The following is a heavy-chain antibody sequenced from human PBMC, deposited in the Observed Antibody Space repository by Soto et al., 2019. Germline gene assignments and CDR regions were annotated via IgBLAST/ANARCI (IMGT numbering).Heavy chain of an antibody. CDR3: ARDRYYDSSYFDY. Sequence: ASVKVSCKASGGTFSSYAISWVRQAPGQGLEWMGGIIPIFGTANYAQKFQGRVTITADESTSTAYMELSSLRSEDTAVYYCARDRYYDSSYFDYWGQGTLVPSPQ. CDR2: IIPIFGTA. D-gene: IGHD3-22*01. V-gene: IGHV1-69*13. J-gene: IGHJ4*02. CDR1: GGTFSSYA.